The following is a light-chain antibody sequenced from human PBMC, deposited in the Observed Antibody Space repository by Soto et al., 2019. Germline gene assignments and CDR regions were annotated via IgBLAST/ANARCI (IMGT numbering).Light chain of an antibody. Sequence: DIQMTQSPSTLSASVGDRVTITCRSSQSISSWLAWYQLKPGKAPKLLIYDASSLESGVPSRFSGSGAGTDFPPTISSLQPDDFATYYHQQYNSYEGTFGQGTKVEIK. V-gene: IGKV1-5*01. CDR1: QSISSW. CDR2: DAS. J-gene: IGKJ1*01. CDR3: QQYNSYEGT.